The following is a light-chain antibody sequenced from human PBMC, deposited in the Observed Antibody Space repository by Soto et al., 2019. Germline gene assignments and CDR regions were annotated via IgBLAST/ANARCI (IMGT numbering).Light chain of an antibody. CDR1: SSDVGGYNY. J-gene: IGLJ2*01. CDR3: SSYTTSTTQV. Sequence: QSVLTQPASVSGSPGQSITISCTGTSSDVGGYNYVSWYQQHPGKAPKLMIYEVRNRPSGVSDRFSGSKSGKTASLTIFGLQAEDEADYYCSSYTTSTTQVFGGGTKVTVL. V-gene: IGLV2-14*01. CDR2: EVR.